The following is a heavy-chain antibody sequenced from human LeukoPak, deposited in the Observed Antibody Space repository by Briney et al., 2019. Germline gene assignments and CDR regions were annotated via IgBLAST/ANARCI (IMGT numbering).Heavy chain of an antibody. Sequence: GGSLRLSCAASGFSFSAYPMSWVRQAPGKGLEWVSSITTSGTSTFYADSLQGRFTVSRDNSKNTLYLQMNSLRVDNTAVYYCARDPRGTGATYFDSWGQGIPVTVSS. V-gene: IGHV3-23*01. CDR2: ITTSGTST. CDR3: ARDPRGTGATYFDS. CDR1: GFSFSAYP. D-gene: IGHD1-26*01. J-gene: IGHJ4*02.